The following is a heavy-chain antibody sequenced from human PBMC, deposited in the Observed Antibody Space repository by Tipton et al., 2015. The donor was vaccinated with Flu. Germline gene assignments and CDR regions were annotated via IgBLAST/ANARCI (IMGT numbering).Heavy chain of an antibody. CDR3: ARRGGYFDN. J-gene: IGHJ4*02. Sequence: SLRLSCVASGFTFGSYDMHWVRQTPGQGLQWVARISYDSTEKSYTDSVKGRFTISRDNAKNSLYLQMNSLRVEDTAVYYCARRGGYFDNWGQGTLVTVSS. D-gene: IGHD3-16*01. CDR1: GFTFGSYD. V-gene: IGHV3-30*12. CDR2: ISYDSTEK.